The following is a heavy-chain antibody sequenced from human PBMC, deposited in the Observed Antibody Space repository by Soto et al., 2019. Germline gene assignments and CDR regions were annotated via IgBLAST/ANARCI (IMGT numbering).Heavy chain of an antibody. V-gene: IGHV4-39*01. Sequence: QLQLQESGPGLVKPSETLSLTCTVSGGSISSSSDYWGWIRQPPGKGLEWIGSIYYSGSTYYNPSLKSRVTISVDTSKNQFSLKLSTVTAADTAVYYCARHESGDFWICYRPLYYYYGMDVWGQWTTVTVSS. D-gene: IGHD3-3*01. CDR1: GGSISSSSDY. CDR3: ARHESGDFWICYRPLYYYYGMDV. CDR2: IYYSGST. J-gene: IGHJ6*02.